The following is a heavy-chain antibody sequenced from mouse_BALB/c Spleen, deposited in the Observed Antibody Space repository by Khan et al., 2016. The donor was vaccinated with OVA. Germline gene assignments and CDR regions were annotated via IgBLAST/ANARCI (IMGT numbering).Heavy chain of an antibody. D-gene: IGHD1-1*01. CDR3: TRLGYSYGRTFVY. V-gene: IGHV1-7*01. Sequence: QVQLQQSGAELAKPGASVKMSCKASGYTFPNYWMHWVKQGPGQGLEWIGYINPSTDYTEYNQRVKDKATLTADKSSSIAYMQLGSLTSEDSAVYYCTRLGYSYGRTFVYWGQGTTLTVSS. CDR1: GYTFPNYW. CDR2: INPSTDYT. J-gene: IGHJ2*01.